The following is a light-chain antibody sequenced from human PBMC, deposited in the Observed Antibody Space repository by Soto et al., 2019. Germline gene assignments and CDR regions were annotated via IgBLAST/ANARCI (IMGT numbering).Light chain of an antibody. CDR2: EVS. J-gene: IGLJ3*02. V-gene: IGLV2-14*01. CDR3: SSYSSTSTPWV. Sequence: QSALTQPASVSGSPGQSITISCTGTSSDVGTYNFVSWYQQHPGKAPKLMIYEVSSRPSGVSNRFSGSKSGNTASLTISGRQAEDEADYYCSSYSSTSTPWVFGGGTKVTVL. CDR1: SSDVGTYNF.